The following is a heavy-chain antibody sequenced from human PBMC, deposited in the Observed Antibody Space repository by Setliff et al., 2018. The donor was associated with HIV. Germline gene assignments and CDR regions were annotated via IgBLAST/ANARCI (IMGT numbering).Heavy chain of an antibody. CDR1: GGSFSGYY. D-gene: IGHD3-3*01. V-gene: IGHV4-59*01. Sequence: TSETLSLTCSVSGGSFSGYYWSWIRQPPGKGLEWIGYIYIYNSGSTNYNPSLTSRVTISADTSRNQFSLKLTPVTAADTAIYYCARGVNFDYWGQGTQVTVSS. J-gene: IGHJ4*02. CDR2: IYIYNSGST. CDR3: ARGVNFDY.